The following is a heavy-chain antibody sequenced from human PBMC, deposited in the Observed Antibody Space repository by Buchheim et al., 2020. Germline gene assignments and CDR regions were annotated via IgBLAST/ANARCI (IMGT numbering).Heavy chain of an antibody. CDR3: SRGYYGSGAWQFDF. V-gene: IGHV3-49*04. D-gene: IGHD3-10*01. J-gene: IGHJ2*01. Sequence: EVQMVEAGGGLEQPGRSLRLSCTASGFTFGDYAVSWVRQAPGQGLEWVGFIRSESFGGTTEYAASVKDRFVISRDDSKSIDYLHMDSLRTEDTAVYYCSRGYYGSGAWQFDFWGRGTL. CDR2: IRSESFGGTT. CDR1: GFTFGDYA.